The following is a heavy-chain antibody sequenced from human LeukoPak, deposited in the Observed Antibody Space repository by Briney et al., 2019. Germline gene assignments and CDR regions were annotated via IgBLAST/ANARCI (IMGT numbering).Heavy chain of an antibody. CDR1: GFTFSSYW. D-gene: IGHD3-9*01. J-gene: IGHJ6*02. CDR3: ASEAYDILTGFPNGMDV. Sequence: PGGSLRLSCAASGFTFSSYWMSWVRQAPGKGLEWVANIKQDGSEKYYVDSVKGRFTISRDNAKNSLYLQMNSLRAEDTAVYYCASEAYDILTGFPNGMDVWGQGTTVTVSS. V-gene: IGHV3-7*01. CDR2: IKQDGSEK.